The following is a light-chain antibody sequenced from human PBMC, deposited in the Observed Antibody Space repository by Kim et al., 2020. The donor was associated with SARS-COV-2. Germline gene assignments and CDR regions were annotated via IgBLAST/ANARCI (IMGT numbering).Light chain of an antibody. V-gene: IGLV6-57*03. CDR2: EDN. Sequence: KTVTLAGTRSSGSIASNYVQWYQQRPGSAPATVIYEDNQRPSGVPDRFSGSIDRSSNSASLTISGLKTEDEADYYCQSYDSSNHGVFGGGTQLTVL. CDR3: QSYDSSNHGV. CDR1: SGSIASNY. J-gene: IGLJ2*01.